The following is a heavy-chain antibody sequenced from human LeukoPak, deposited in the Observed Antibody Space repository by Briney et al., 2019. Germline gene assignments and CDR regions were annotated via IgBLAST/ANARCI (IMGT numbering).Heavy chain of an antibody. CDR2: ISAYNGNT. CDR1: GYTFTSYG. D-gene: IGHD3-22*01. CDR3: ARDQWLYYYDSSGYYPGAFDI. Sequence: ASVKVSCKASGYTFTSYGLSWVRQAPGQGLEWMGWISAYNGNTNYAQKLQGRVTMTTDTSTSTAYMELRSLRSDDTAVYYCARDQWLYYYDSSGYYPGAFDIWGQGTMVTVSS. J-gene: IGHJ3*02. V-gene: IGHV1-18*01.